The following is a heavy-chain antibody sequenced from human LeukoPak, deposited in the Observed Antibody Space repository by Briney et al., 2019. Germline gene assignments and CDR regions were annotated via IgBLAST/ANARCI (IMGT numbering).Heavy chain of an antibody. J-gene: IGHJ4*02. V-gene: IGHV3-7*03. D-gene: IGHD2-2*01. CDR3: AKVVVPAAHRQVDY. CDR1: GFTFRDYW. Sequence: GGSLRLSCGASGFTFRDYWMSWVRQAPGKGLEWVANIQSDGNEKNYIDSVQGRFTISRDNAKTSLYLQMNSLRAEDTAVYYCAKVVVPAAHRQVDYWGQGTLVTVSS. CDR2: IQSDGNEK.